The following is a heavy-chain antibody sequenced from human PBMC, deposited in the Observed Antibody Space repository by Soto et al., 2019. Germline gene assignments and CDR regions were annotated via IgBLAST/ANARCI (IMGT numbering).Heavy chain of an antibody. CDR1: GGSISSYY. D-gene: IGHD1-26*01. Sequence: PSETLSLTCTVSGGSISSYYWSWIRQPPGKGLEWIGYIYYSGSTNYNPSLKSRVTISVDTSKNQFSLKLSSVTAADTAVYYCARKRVEATENFDYWCQGTLVTVSS. CDR2: IYYSGST. J-gene: IGHJ4*02. V-gene: IGHV4-59*01. CDR3: ARKRVEATENFDY.